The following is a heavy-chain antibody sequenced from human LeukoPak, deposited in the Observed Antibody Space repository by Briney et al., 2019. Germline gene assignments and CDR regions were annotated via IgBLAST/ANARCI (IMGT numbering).Heavy chain of an antibody. J-gene: IGHJ4*02. CDR1: GYTFTGYY. D-gene: IGHD4-17*01. Sequence: GASVKVSCKASGYTFTGYYMHWVRQAPGQGLEWMGWINPNSGGTNYAQKFQGRVTMTRDTSISTAYMELSRLRSDDTAVYYCARDGVLKDGDYIDYWGQGTLVTVSS. V-gene: IGHV1-2*02. CDR2: INPNSGGT. CDR3: ARDGVLKDGDYIDY.